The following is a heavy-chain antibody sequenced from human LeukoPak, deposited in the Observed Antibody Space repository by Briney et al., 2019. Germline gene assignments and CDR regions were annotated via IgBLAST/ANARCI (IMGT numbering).Heavy chain of an antibody. CDR1: GFTFRTYT. J-gene: IGHJ4*02. CDR2: ISSGSRYI. D-gene: IGHD5-12*01. CDR3: ARDFRYEGDY. V-gene: IGHV3-21*01. Sequence: GGSLRLSCAASGFTFRTYTMNWVRQAPGKRLEWVSSISSGSRYIYYADSVKGRFTISRDNAQNSLYLQMNSLRVEDTAVYYCARDFRYEGDYWGQGTLVTVSS.